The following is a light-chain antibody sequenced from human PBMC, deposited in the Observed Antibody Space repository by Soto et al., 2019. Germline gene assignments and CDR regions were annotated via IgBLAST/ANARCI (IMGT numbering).Light chain of an antibody. V-gene: IGKV3-20*01. CDR3: QQSHSTPYT. CDR1: QSVTSNY. CDR2: GAS. Sequence: EILLTQSPCTLSLSPGESATLSCGSNQSVTSNYLAWYQQKPGQAPRLLLYGASRRATGIPDRFSGSGSGTEFTLTISSLKPEDFATYYCQQSHSTPYTFGQGTNVDIK. J-gene: IGKJ2*01.